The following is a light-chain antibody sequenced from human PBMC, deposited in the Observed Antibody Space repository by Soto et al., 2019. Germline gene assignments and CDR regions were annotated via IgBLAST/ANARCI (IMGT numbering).Light chain of an antibody. Sequence: DIQMTQSPSSLSASVGNRVTITCQASQDIATYLNWYQQKPGKAPNLLIYDASNLETGVPSRFSGGGSGTHFTFTISNLQPEDFATYSCQQYYNLPITFGQGTRLEIK. CDR2: DAS. CDR3: QQYYNLPIT. V-gene: IGKV1-33*01. J-gene: IGKJ5*01. CDR1: QDIATY.